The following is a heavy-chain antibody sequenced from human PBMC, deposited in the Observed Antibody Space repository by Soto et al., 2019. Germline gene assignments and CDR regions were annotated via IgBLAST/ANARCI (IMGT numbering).Heavy chain of an antibody. D-gene: IGHD3-16*01. Sequence: QVQLKESGPGLVKPSETLSLTCSVSGGSISSYYWSWIRQPPGKGLEWIGYIYYSGSTNYNPSLKGRVTISVDTSKNQFSLKLSSVTAADTAVYYCARRYGGNFDYWGQGTLVTVSS. V-gene: IGHV4-59*01. J-gene: IGHJ4*02. CDR2: IYYSGST. CDR3: ARRYGGNFDY. CDR1: GGSISSYY.